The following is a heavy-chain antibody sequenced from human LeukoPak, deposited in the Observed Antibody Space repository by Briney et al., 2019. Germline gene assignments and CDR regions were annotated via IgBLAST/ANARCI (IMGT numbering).Heavy chain of an antibody. CDR1: GGTFSSYA. D-gene: IGHD3-10*02. Sequence: SVKVSCKASGGTFSSYAISWVRQAPGQGLEWMGRIIPILGIANYAQKFQGRVTITADKSTSTAYMELSSLRSDDTAIYYCASLAIHFGVRGFDYWGQGTLVTVSS. CDR3: ASLAIHFGVRGFDY. J-gene: IGHJ4*02. V-gene: IGHV1-69*04. CDR2: IIPILGIA.